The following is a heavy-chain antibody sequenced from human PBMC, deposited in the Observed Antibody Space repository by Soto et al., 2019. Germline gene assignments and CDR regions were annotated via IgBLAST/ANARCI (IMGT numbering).Heavy chain of an antibody. J-gene: IGHJ6*02. CDR1: VYSFTSYW. D-gene: IGHD6-13*01. CDR2: IYPGDSDT. V-gene: IGHV5-51*03. CDR3: ARPKQPHYYYYGMDV. Sequence: PGESLKICCKGSVYSFTSYWIGWFRQMPGKGLEWMGIIYPGDSDTRYSPSFQGQVTISADKSISTAYLQWSSLKASDTAMYYCARPKQPHYYYYGMDVWGQGTTVTVSS.